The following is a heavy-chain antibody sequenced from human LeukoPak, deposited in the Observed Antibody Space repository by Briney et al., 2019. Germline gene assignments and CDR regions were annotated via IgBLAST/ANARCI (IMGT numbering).Heavy chain of an antibody. V-gene: IGHV4-30-4*01. CDR1: GDSISSGDYY. CDR3: ARSWQEVGTFDY. CDR2: IYYSGST. Sequence: PSQTLSLTCTVSGDSISSGDYYWSWIRQPPGKGLEWIGYIYYSGSTYYNPSLKSRPTISIDTSKNQFSLKLSSVTAADTAVYYCARSWQEVGTFDYWGQGTLVTVSS. D-gene: IGHD4-23*01. J-gene: IGHJ4*02.